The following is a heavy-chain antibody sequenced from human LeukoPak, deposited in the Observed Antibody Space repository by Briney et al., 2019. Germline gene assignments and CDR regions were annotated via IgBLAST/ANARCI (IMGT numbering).Heavy chain of an antibody. Sequence: GGSLRLSCAASGFTFSSYWMSWVRQAPGKGLEWVANIKQDGSEKYYVDSVKGRFTISRDNAKNSLYLQMNSLRAEDTAVYYCARAGGEWVGDYYYYGMDVWGQGTTVTVSS. J-gene: IGHJ6*02. CDR2: IKQDGSEK. V-gene: IGHV3-7*01. CDR1: GFTFSSYW. D-gene: IGHD1-26*01. CDR3: ARAGGEWVGDYYYYGMDV.